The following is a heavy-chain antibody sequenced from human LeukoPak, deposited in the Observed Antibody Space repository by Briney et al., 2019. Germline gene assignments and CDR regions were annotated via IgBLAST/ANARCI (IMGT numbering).Heavy chain of an antibody. V-gene: IGHV1-8*01. Sequence: GASVTVSCKASGYTFTSYDINWVRQATGQGLGLELMGRMNPNSGNTGYAQKFQGRVTMTRNTSISTAYMELSSLRSEDTAVYDCARKSSSGSGWNAFDIWGQGTMVTVSS. J-gene: IGHJ3*02. CDR1: GYTFTSYD. D-gene: IGHD6-25*01. CDR3: ARKSSSGSGWNAFDI. CDR2: MNPNSGNT.